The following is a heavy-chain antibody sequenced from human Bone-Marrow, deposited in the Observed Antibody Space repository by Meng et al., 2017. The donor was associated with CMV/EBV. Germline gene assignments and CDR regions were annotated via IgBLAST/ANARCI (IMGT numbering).Heavy chain of an antibody. CDR2: IIPIFGTA. V-gene: IGHV1-69*05. J-gene: IGHJ6*01. CDR3: ARHELGYCSSTSCFLGIYDYYGMDV. D-gene: IGHD2-2*01. CDR1: GGTFSSYA. Sequence: SVKVSCKASGGTFSSYAISWVRQAPGQGLEWMGGIIPIFGTANYAQKFQGRVTITTDESTSTAYMELSSLRSDDTAVYYCARHELGYCSSTSCFLGIYDYYGMDVWGQGTTVTVSS.